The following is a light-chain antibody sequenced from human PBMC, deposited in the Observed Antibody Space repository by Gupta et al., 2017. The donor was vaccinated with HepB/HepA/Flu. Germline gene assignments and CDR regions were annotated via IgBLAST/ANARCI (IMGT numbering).Light chain of an antibody. CDR3: MQALQSPLT. CDR2: LAS. J-gene: IGKJ4*01. Sequence: DIVRTQSPLSLPVTPGEPASISCRASQSLLHNNGHNYLDWYLQKPGQSPQLLIFLASKRAPGVPDRFSGSGSGTDFTLTISRVEAEDVGVYYCMQALQSPLTFGGGTKVEIK. V-gene: IGKV2-28*01. CDR1: QSLLHNNGHNY.